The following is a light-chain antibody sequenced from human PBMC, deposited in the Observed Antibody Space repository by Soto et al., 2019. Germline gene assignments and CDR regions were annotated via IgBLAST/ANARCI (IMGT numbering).Light chain of an antibody. V-gene: IGLV2-14*01. Sequence: QSVLTRPPSASVSRGQAITISCTGTSSDIGGYDYVSWYQQRPGKAPKLMIYEVRYRPSGVSNRFSGSKSGNTASLTISGLQAEDEADYYCCSYTRTSNHYFFGSGTKVTVL. J-gene: IGLJ1*01. CDR3: CSYTRTSNHYF. CDR1: SSDIGGYDY. CDR2: EVR.